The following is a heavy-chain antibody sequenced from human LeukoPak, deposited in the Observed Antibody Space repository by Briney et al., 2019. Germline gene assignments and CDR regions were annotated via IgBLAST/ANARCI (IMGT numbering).Heavy chain of an antibody. D-gene: IGHD3-22*01. Sequence: GGSLRLSCAASGFTFSSYSMNWVRQAPGKGLEWVSSISSSSSYIYYADSVKGRFTISRDNAKNSLYLQMNSLRAEDTAVYYCARDGYYYDSSGYYQEAFDISGQGTMVTVSS. CDR1: GFTFSSYS. J-gene: IGHJ3*02. CDR2: ISSSSSYI. V-gene: IGHV3-21*01. CDR3: ARDGYYYDSSGYYQEAFDI.